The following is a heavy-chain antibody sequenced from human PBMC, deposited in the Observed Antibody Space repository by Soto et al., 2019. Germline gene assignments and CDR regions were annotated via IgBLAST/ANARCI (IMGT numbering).Heavy chain of an antibody. D-gene: IGHD4-17*01. CDR3: ARCSLGTDYRHYFSIDV. Sequence: PSETLSLTCTVSGGSISSYYWSWVRQAPGKGLEWIGYMHFSGSYNYNPSLKSRVTISLDTSKNQFSLKLSSVTAADTAVYFCARCSLGTDYRHYFSIDVWAKRTTDTVSS. CDR2: MHFSGSY. CDR1: GGSISSYY. J-gene: IGHJ6*03. V-gene: IGHV4-59*01.